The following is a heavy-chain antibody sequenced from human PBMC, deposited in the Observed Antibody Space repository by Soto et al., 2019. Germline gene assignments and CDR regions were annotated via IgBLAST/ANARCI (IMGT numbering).Heavy chain of an antibody. CDR1: GFTFSNFA. V-gene: IGHV3-23*01. D-gene: IGHD3-3*01. J-gene: IGHJ6*03. CDR3: AKESGVITIFGVVIDPAYYMDV. CDR2: ITGSTGTT. Sequence: GGSLRLSCAASGFTFSNFAMSWVRHAPGKGLEWVSEITGSTGTTYYADSVKGRFTISRDNSKNTLYLQMNSLRAEDTAVYYCAKESGVITIFGVVIDPAYYMDVWGKGTTVTVSS.